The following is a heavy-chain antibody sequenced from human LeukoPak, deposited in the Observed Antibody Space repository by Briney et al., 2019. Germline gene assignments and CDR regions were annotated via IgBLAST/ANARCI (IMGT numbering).Heavy chain of an antibody. CDR2: IIPIFGTA. CDR1: GGTFSSYA. Sequence: GSSVKVSCKASGGTFSSYAISWVRQAPGQGLEWMGGIIPIFGTANYAQKFQGRVTMTRDMSTSTVYMELSSLRSEDTAVYYCASRTRPDVGAFDIWGQGTMVTVSS. J-gene: IGHJ3*02. CDR3: ASRTRPDVGAFDI. V-gene: IGHV1-69*05. D-gene: IGHD6-6*01.